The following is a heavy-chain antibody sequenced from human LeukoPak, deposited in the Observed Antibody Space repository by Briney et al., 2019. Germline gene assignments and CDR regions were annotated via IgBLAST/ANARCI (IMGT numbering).Heavy chain of an antibody. J-gene: IGHJ4*02. CDR1: GVAFSNYA. Sequence: GGSLRLSCAASGVAFSNYAMSWVRQAPGKGPEWVAVISESGDGTYYAGSMKGRFTISRDNAKNMLYLQINSLRAEDTARYYCAKDIAQGYTFGSIEQDYWGQGTLVTVSS. V-gene: IGHV3-23*01. D-gene: IGHD5-18*01. CDR2: ISESGDGT. CDR3: AKDIAQGYTFGSIEQDY.